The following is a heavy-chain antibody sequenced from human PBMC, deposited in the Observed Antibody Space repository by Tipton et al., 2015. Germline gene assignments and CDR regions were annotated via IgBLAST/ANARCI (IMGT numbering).Heavy chain of an antibody. CDR2: IFYSENL. V-gene: IGHV4-59*01. CDR3: AREGDRWPYFDS. Sequence: TLSLTCSVSGDSITNFYWSWIRQPPGKGLEWIGYIFYSENLKYNPSLKGRVTISVDTSKNQLSLNLTSVTAADTAVYYCAREGDRWPYFDSWGQGTLVTVSS. CDR1: GDSITNFY. D-gene: IGHD2-15*01. J-gene: IGHJ4*02.